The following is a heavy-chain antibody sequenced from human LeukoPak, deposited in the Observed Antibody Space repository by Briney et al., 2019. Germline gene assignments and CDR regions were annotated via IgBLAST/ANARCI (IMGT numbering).Heavy chain of an antibody. CDR2: IKNDGAVK. D-gene: IGHD6-13*01. V-gene: IGHV3-7*01. CDR1: GFTFSYHW. J-gene: IGHJ4*02. CDR3: AKDSYSKGGF. Sequence: GGSLRLSCAASGFTFSYHWMTWVRQAPGQGLEWVANIKNDGAVKNYVDSVKGRFTISRDNAKNSLYLQMNSLRAEDTAVYYCAKDSYSKGGFWGQGVLVTVSS.